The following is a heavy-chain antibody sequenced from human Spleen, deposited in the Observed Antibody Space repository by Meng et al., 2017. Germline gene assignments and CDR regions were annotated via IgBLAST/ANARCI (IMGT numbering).Heavy chain of an antibody. J-gene: IGHJ4*02. CDR3: ARVGGSGSPSDY. CDR1: GDSITNHNW. Sequence: QLQFLHSCPALVKPTDNLSLTCAVSGDSITNHNWWAWVRQPPGKGLEWIVEIPQRGRSAYNPSLKSRVSMSIHKSKLQFSLKLTSVTAADTAVYYCARVGGSGSPSDYWGQGTLVTVSS. CDR2: IPQRGRS. V-gene: IGHV4-4*02. D-gene: IGHD1-26*01.